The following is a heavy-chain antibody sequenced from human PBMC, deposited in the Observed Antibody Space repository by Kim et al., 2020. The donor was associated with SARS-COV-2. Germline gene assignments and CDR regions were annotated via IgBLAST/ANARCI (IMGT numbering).Heavy chain of an antibody. Sequence: GGSLRLSCAASGFTFSSYGMHWVRQAPGKGLEWVAVISYDGSDKYYADSVKGRFPISRDNSKNTLYLQMNSLGAEDTAVYYCAKDQDIVIVQPTLFGMDVWGQGATVTVAS. J-gene: IGHJ6*02. D-gene: IGHD2-2*01. CDR3: AKDQDIVIVQPTLFGMDV. CDR1: GFTFSSYG. CDR2: ISYDGSDK. V-gene: IGHV3-30-3*01.